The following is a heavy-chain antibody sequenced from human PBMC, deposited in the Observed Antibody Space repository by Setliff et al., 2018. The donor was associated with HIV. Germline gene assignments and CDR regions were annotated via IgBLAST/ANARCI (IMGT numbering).Heavy chain of an antibody. D-gene: IGHD3-22*01. J-gene: IGHJ6*03. Sequence: RASVRVSCKASGYTFSRYDINWVRQATGQGLEWMGWMNPNSGNTGYAQKFQGRVTMTRDTSIGTAYMELNNLKFEDTAVYYCARARRDSYDRGRRNHYYIDVWGKGTPVTVSS. CDR1: GYTFSRYD. CDR3: ARARRDSYDRGRRNHYYIDV. V-gene: IGHV1-8*02. CDR2: MNPNSGNT.